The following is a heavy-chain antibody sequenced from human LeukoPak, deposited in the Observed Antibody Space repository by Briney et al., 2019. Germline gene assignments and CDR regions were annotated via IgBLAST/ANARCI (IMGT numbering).Heavy chain of an antibody. Sequence: SVKVSCKASGGTSSSYAISWVRQAPGQGLEWMGRIIPILGIANYAQKFQGRVTITADKSTSTAYMELSSLRSEDTAVYYCARTPGCSTSYGSGSSLNLDYWGQGTLVTVSS. V-gene: IGHV1-69*04. D-gene: IGHD3-10*01. J-gene: IGHJ4*02. CDR2: IIPILGIA. CDR1: GGTSSSYA. CDR3: ARTPGCSTSYGSGSSLNLDY.